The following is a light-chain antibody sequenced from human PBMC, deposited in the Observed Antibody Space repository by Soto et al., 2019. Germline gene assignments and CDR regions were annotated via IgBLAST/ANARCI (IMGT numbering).Light chain of an antibody. Sequence: AIQMTQFPASLSASVGDRVTITCRASQGIRDELGWYQQKPGKAPKLLIYGASRLESGVPSRFSGSGSGTDFSLTIYSLRPEDSATYFCLQDYKYPRTFGQGTKLQIK. J-gene: IGKJ2*01. CDR3: LQDYKYPRT. CDR1: QGIRDE. CDR2: GAS. V-gene: IGKV1-6*01.